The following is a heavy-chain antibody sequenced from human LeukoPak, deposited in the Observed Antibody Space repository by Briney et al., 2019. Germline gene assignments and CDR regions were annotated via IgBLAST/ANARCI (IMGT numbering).Heavy chain of an antibody. CDR1: AFTFGDYS. V-gene: IGHV3-21*01. J-gene: IGHJ6*03. D-gene: IGHD3-9*01. CDR3: ARVFALQNSDRWGTSYYYYMDV. Sequence: GGSLRLSCAASAFTFGDYSMNWVRQAPGEGLEWVSSIDTRSSSTYYADSVKGRFTISRDNAKNSLYLQLNSLRDEDTAIYYCARVFALQNSDRWGTSYYYYMDVWGKGTTVIVSS. CDR2: IDTRSSST.